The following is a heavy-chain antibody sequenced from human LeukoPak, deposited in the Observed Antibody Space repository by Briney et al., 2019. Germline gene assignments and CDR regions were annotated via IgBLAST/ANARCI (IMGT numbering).Heavy chain of an antibody. CDR1: GGSISRSGYV. J-gene: IGHJ3*02. V-gene: IGHV4-39*01. CDR2: ISASGNT. Sequence: SETLSLTCSVSGGSISRSGYVWAWIRQAPGKGMDWIGTISASGNTHYNPSLSSRVIMPVDTSKNQFSLRLNSVTAADTAVYHCARLLARNTGYFVTLDIWGQGTMVTVSS. CDR3: ARLLARNTGYFVTLDI. D-gene: IGHD3-9*01.